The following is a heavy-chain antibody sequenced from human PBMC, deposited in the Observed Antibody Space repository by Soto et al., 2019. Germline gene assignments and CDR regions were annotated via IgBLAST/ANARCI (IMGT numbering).Heavy chain of an antibody. D-gene: IGHD6-19*01. CDR3: AISSGWYAYFQH. CDR2: FDPEDGET. Sequence: ASVKVSCKVSGYTLTELSMHWVRQAPGKGLGWMGGFDPEDGETIYAQKFQGRVTMTEDTSTDTAYMELSSLRSEDTAVYYCAISSGWYAYFQHWGQGTLVTVSS. J-gene: IGHJ1*01. V-gene: IGHV1-24*01. CDR1: GYTLTELS.